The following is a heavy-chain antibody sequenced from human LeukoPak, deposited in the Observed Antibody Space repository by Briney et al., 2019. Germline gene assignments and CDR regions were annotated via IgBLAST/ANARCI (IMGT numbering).Heavy chain of an antibody. D-gene: IGHD3-10*01. V-gene: IGHV5-51*01. Sequence: GESLKISCKGSGYSFTHYWIGWVRQMPGKGLEWMGIIYPGDSDTRYSPSFQGQVTISADKSITTAYLQWSSLKASDTAMYYCARRMVRGVIISWFGPWGQGTLVTVSS. CDR3: ARRMVRGVIISWFGP. CDR1: GYSFTHYW. CDR2: IYPGDSDT. J-gene: IGHJ5*02.